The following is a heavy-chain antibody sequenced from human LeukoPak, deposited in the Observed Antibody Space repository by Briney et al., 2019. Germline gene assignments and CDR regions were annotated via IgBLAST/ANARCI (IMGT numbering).Heavy chain of an antibody. D-gene: IGHD4-23*01. CDR2: MYYSGST. CDR3: AGGYSAGAFDI. CDR1: GGSIANYY. V-gene: IGHV4-59*01. J-gene: IGHJ3*02. Sequence: SETLSLTCTVSGGSIANYYWSWIRQPPGKGLEWIGYMYYSGSTNYNPSLKSRVTISVDTSKNQFSLKLSSVTAADTAVYYCAGGYSAGAFDIWGQGTMVTVSS.